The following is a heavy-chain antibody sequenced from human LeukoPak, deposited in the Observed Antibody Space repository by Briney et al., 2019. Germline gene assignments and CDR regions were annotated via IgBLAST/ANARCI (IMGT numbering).Heavy chain of an antibody. CDR2: ISAYNGNT. V-gene: IGHV1-18*01. D-gene: IGHD1-1*01. CDR3: ARGRHGSLNWNSKKRGNWFDP. J-gene: IGHJ5*02. CDR1: GYTFTSYG. Sequence: ASVKVSCKASGYTFTSYGISWVRQAPGQGLEWMGWISAYNGNTNYAQKLQGRVTMTTDTSTSTAYMELRSLRSDDTAVYYCARGRHGSLNWNSKKRGNWFDPWGQGTLVTVSS.